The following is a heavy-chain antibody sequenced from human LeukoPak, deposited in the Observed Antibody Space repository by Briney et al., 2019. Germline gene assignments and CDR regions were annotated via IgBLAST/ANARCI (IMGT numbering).Heavy chain of an antibody. Sequence: GGSLRLSCAASGFTVSSNYMSWVRQAPGKGLEWVSVIYSGGSTHYADSVKGRFTISRDNSKNTLYLQMNSLRAEDTAVYYCAREPRYNWNVPYFDYWGQGTLVTVSS. J-gene: IGHJ4*02. D-gene: IGHD1-20*01. CDR3: AREPRYNWNVPYFDY. CDR1: GFTVSSNY. CDR2: IYSGGST. V-gene: IGHV3-66*01.